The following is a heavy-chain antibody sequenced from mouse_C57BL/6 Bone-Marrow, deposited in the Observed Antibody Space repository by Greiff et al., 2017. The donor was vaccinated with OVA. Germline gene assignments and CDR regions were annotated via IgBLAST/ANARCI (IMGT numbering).Heavy chain of an antibody. D-gene: IGHD4-1*01. V-gene: IGHV5-6*01. CDR2: ISSGGSYT. Sequence: EVQRVESGGDLVKPGGSLKLSCAASGFTFSSYGMSWVRQTPDKRLEWVATISSGGSYTYYPDSVKGRFTISRDNAKNTLYLQMSSLKSEDTAMYYCARRAWDYYAMDYWGQGTSVTVSS. J-gene: IGHJ4*01. CDR3: ARRAWDYYAMDY. CDR1: GFTFSSYG.